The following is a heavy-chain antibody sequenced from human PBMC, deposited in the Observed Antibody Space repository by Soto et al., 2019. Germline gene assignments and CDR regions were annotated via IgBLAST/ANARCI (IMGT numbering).Heavy chain of an antibody. CDR3: ARGEFSASWFDL. CDR2: IVPMFNTP. J-gene: IGHJ5*02. CDR1: GGSFRSCG. V-gene: IGHV1-69*01. Sequence: QVQLVQSGAEVAKPGSSVKVACRASGGSFRSCGFSWVRQAPGQGLDWMGGIVPMFNTPLYAQKFQGRFTIVADASTSTVYMDLNSLTSADTAVYYCARGEFSASWFDLWGQGTLVTVSS. D-gene: IGHD5-12*01.